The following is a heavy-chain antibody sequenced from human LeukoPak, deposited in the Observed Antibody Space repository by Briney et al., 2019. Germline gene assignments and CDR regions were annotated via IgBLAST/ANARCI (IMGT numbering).Heavy chain of an antibody. V-gene: IGHV4-59*08. CDR2: IYYSGST. Sequence: PSETLSLTCTVSGGSISSYYWSWIRQPPGKGLEWIGYIYYSGSTNYNPSLKSRVTISVDTSKNQFSLKLSSVTAADTAAYYCARRFSYYDFWSGYYTGGFDYWGQGTLVTVSS. CDR3: ARRFSYYDFWSGYYTGGFDY. CDR1: GGSISSYY. J-gene: IGHJ4*02. D-gene: IGHD3-3*01.